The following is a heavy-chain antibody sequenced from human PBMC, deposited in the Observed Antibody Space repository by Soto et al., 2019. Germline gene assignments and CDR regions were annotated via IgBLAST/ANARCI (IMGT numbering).Heavy chain of an antibody. V-gene: IGHV3-48*02. CDR2: ISSSGSSR. Sequence: PGGSLRLSCAASGFTFSYYTMNWVRQAPGKGLEWVSFISSSGSSRYYADSVKGRFTISRDNAKNSLFLQMNSLRDEDTAVYYCASRVFYAMDVWGQGTTVTVSS. CDR1: GFTFSYYT. J-gene: IGHJ6*02. CDR3: ASRVFYAMDV.